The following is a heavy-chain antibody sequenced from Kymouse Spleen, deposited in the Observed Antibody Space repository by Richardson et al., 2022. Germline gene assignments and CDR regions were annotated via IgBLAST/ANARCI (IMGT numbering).Heavy chain of an antibody. J-gene: IGHJ3*02. CDR2: INHSGST. D-gene: IGHD1-7*01. CDR1: GGSFSGYY. Sequence: QVQLQQWGAGLLKPSETLSLTCAVYGGSFSGYYWSWIRQPPGKGLEWIGEINHSGSTNYNPSLKSRVTISVDTSKNQFSLKLSSVTAADTAVYYCARDNWNYEYAFDIWGQGTMVTVSS. CDR3: ARDNWNYEYAFDI. V-gene: IGHV4-34*01.